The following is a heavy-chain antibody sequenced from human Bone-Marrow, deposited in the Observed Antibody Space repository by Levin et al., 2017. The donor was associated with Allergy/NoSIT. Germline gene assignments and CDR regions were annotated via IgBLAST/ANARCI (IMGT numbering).Heavy chain of an antibody. CDR1: GYTFTGYY. V-gene: IGHV1-2*06. Sequence: AASVKVSCKASGYTFTGYYMHWVRQAPGQGLEWMGRINPNSGGTNYAQKFQGRVTMTRDTSISTAYMELSRLRSDDTAVYYCARDPSDFWSGYYVTFYYYYMDVWGKGTTVTVSS. CDR3: ARDPSDFWSGYYVTFYYYYMDV. D-gene: IGHD3-3*01. CDR2: INPNSGGT. J-gene: IGHJ6*03.